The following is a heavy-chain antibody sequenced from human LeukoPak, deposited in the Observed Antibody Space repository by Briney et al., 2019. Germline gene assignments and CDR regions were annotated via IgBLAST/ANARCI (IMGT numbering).Heavy chain of an antibody. D-gene: IGHD1-1*01. V-gene: IGHV4-59*01. CDR1: GGSISSYY. CDR2: IYYSGST. CDR3: ARTRNGRYSDL. J-gene: IGHJ2*01. Sequence: SETLSLTCTVSGGSISSYYWSWIRQPPGKGLEWIGYIYYSGSTNYNPSLKSRVTISVDTSKNQFSLKLSSVTAADTAVYYCARTRNGRYSDLWGRGTLVTVSS.